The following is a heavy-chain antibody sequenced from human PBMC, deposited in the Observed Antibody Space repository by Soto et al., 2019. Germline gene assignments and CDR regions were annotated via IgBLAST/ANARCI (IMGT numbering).Heavy chain of an antibody. V-gene: IGHV3-11*01. CDR3: ARGARGYNWNHCHYYYYMDV. CDR2: ISSSGSTI. J-gene: IGHJ6*03. Sequence: QVQLVESGGGLVKPGGSLRLSCAASGFTFSDYYMSWIRQAPGKGLEWVSYISSSGSTIYYADSVKGRFTISRDNAKNSLYLQMNSLRAEDTAVYYCARGARGYNWNHCHYYYYMDVWGKGTTVTVSS. D-gene: IGHD1-20*01. CDR1: GFTFSDYY.